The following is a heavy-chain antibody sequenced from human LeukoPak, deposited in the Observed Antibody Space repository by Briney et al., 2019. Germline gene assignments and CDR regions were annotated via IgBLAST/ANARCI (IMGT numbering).Heavy chain of an antibody. CDR1: GYTFTDYY. CDR2: INPNNGGT. J-gene: IGHJ3*02. CDR3: ARDREGYYDILTGYYGVGAFDI. V-gene: IGHV1-2*02. Sequence: GASVRVSCKASGYTFTDYYMHWVRQAPGQGLEWMGWINPNNGGTNYAQKFQGRVTMTRDTSISTAYMELSRLRSDDTAVYYCARDREGYYDILTGYYGVGAFDIWGQGTMVTVSS. D-gene: IGHD3-9*01.